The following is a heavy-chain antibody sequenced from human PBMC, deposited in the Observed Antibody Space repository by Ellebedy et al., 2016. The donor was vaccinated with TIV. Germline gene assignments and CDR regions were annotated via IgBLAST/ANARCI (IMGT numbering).Heavy chain of an antibody. V-gene: IGHV3-7*03. J-gene: IGHJ5*02. CDR1: GFTFSSYA. D-gene: IGHD1-26*01. CDR3: ARDKTVGATLFDP. Sequence: GESLKISCAASGFTFSSYAMHWVRQAPGKGLEWVANIKQDGREKYYVDSVKGRFTISRDNAENSLYLQMNSLRAEDTAVYYCARDKTVGATLFDPWGQGTLVTVSS. CDR2: IKQDGREK.